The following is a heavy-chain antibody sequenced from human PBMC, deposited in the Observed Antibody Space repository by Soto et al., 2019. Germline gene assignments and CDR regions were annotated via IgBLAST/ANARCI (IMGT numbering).Heavy chain of an antibody. Sequence: PSESLSLPCPVPGSSISSRRYYWGWLRPPPGKGLEWIGSIYYSGSTYNNPSLRSRVSMSIDTSKDQFSLKLKSVTAADTALDICASQRTSVVTRGYFDVWGPGTLVTVSS. J-gene: IGHJ4*02. V-gene: IGHV4-39*01. CDR2: IYYSGST. CDR3: ASQRTSVVTRGYFDV. CDR1: GSSISSRRYY. D-gene: IGHD2-21*02.